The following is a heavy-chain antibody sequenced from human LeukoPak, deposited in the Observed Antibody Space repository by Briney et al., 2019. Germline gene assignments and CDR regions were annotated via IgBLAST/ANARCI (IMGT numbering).Heavy chain of an antibody. CDR1: GFTFSSYG. CDR3: ARDDYDFWSGYSLYYFDY. CDR2: ISGSGGST. Sequence: PGGTLRLSCAASGFTFSSYGMSWVRQAPGKGLEWVSAISGSGGSTYYADSVKGRFTISRDNSKNTLHLQMNSLRAEDTAVYYCARDDYDFWSGYSLYYFDYWGQGTLVTVSS. V-gene: IGHV3-23*01. J-gene: IGHJ4*02. D-gene: IGHD3-3*01.